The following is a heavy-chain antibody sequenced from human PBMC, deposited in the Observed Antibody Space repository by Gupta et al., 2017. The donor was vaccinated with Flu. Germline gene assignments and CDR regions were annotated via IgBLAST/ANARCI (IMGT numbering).Heavy chain of an antibody. J-gene: IGHJ6*02. Sequence: EVQLVESGGGLVKPGGSLRLSCAASGFTISSNSLNWVRQAPGKGLEWVSSFSITSSFIYYAVSVKGRFTISRDNAKNSLDLQMSSRRAEDTAVYYCARAPYDVWSGYYGHYYGMDVWGQGTTVTVSS. CDR3: ARAPYDVWSGYYGHYYGMDV. CDR2: FSITSSFI. D-gene: IGHD3-3*01. CDR1: GFTISSNS. V-gene: IGHV3-21*01.